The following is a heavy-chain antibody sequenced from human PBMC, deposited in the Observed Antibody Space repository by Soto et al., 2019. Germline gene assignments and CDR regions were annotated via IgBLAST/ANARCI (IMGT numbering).Heavy chain of an antibody. CDR3: ARGDSSSSTYYYYYGMDV. Sequence: ASVKVSCKASGYTFTSYDINWVRQATGQGLEWMGWMNPNSGNTGYAQKFQGRVTMTRNTSISTAYMELGSLRSEDTAVYYCARGDSSSSTYYYYYGMDVWGQGTTATVSS. J-gene: IGHJ6*02. CDR1: GYTFTSYD. CDR2: MNPNSGNT. D-gene: IGHD6-6*01. V-gene: IGHV1-8*01.